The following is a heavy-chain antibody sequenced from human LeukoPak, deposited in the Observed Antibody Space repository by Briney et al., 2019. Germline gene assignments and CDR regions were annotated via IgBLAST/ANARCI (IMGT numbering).Heavy chain of an antibody. D-gene: IGHD3-16*01. CDR2: IYYSGST. Sequence: PSETLSLICTVSGGSISSSSYYWGWNRQPPGKGLEWIGSIYYSGSTYYNPSLKSRVTISVDTSKNQFSLKLSSVTAADTAVYYCAQIPTSAGVVSHRGQGTLVTVSS. V-gene: IGHV4-39*01. J-gene: IGHJ4*02. CDR3: AQIPTSAGVVSH. CDR1: GGSISSSSYY.